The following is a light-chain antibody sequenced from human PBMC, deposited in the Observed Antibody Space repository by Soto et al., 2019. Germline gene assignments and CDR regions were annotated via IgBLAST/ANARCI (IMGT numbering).Light chain of an antibody. CDR1: SSNIESNY. CDR2: RNN. CDR3: AAWDDSLSGLV. Sequence: QSVVTQAPSVSGTPGQRVTISCSGSSSNIESNYVYWYQQLPGTAPKLLIYRNNQRPSGVPDRFSGSKSGTSASLAISGLRSEDEADYYCAAWDDSLSGLVFGGGTKLTVL. J-gene: IGLJ3*02. V-gene: IGLV1-47*01.